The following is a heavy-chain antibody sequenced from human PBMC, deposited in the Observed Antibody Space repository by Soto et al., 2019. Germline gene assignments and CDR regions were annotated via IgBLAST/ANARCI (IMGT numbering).Heavy chain of an antibody. D-gene: IGHD5-18*01. V-gene: IGHV3-30-3*01. J-gene: IGHJ4*02. CDR2: ISYDGSNK. Sequence: GGSLRLSCAASGFTFSSYAVHWVRQAPGKGLEWVAVISYDGSNKYYADSVKGRFTISRDNSKNTLYLQMNSLRAEDTAVYYCARGFMGIQLWPFWGQGTLVTVSS. CDR1: GFTFSSYA. CDR3: ARGFMGIQLWPF.